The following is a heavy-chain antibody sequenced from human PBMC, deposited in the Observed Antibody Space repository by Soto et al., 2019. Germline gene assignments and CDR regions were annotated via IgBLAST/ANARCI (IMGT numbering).Heavy chain of an antibody. CDR2: ISSSSSYI. D-gene: IGHD3-22*01. CDR1: GFTFSSYS. J-gene: IGHJ4*02. Sequence: EVQLVESGGGLVKPGGSLRLSCAASGFTFSSYSMNWVRQAPGKGLEWVSSISSSSSYIYYADSVKGRFTISRDNAKNSLYLQMNSLRAEDTAVYYCARDQHDSSGYLWDYWGQGTLVTVSS. V-gene: IGHV3-21*01. CDR3: ARDQHDSSGYLWDY.